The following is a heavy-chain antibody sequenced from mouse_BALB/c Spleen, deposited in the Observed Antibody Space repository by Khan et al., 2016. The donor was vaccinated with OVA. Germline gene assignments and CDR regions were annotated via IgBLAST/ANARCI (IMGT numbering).Heavy chain of an antibody. J-gene: IGHJ3*01. Sequence: QVQLQQSGPGLVQPSQSLSITCTVSGFSLTTYGIHWVRQSPGKGLEWLGVIWSGGSTDSNAPFKSRLSISKDNSKSPVFFKMNSLQADDSAIYYCARSSYRYDFTYWGQGTLVTVAA. D-gene: IGHD2-12*01. CDR1: GFSLTTYG. V-gene: IGHV2-2*01. CDR3: ARSSYRYDFTY. CDR2: IWSGGST.